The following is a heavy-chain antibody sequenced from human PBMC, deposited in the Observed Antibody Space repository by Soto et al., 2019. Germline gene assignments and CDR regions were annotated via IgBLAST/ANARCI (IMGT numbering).Heavy chain of an antibody. J-gene: IGHJ4*02. CDR3: AHRPSYCSGGSCYSGFDY. CDR2: IYWDDDK. Sequence: SAPTLVNSTQTLTLTCTFSGSSLRTNGVGVGWIRQPPGKALEWLALIYWDDDKRYSPSLKSRLTITKDTSKNQVVLTMTNMDPVDTATYYCAHRPSYCSGGSCYSGFDYWGQGTLVTVSS. CDR1: GSSLRTNGVG. D-gene: IGHD2-15*01. V-gene: IGHV2-5*02.